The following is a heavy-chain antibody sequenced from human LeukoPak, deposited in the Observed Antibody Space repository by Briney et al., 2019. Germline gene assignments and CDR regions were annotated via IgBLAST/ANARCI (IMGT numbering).Heavy chain of an antibody. CDR3: ARSIVGYDWNFDQ. CDR2: IYYSGST. D-gene: IGHD1-26*01. CDR1: GGSISSGDYY. V-gene: IGHV4-30-4*01. J-gene: IGHJ4*02. Sequence: SETLSLTCTVSGGSISSGDYYWSWIRQPPGKGLEWIGYIYYSGSTYYNPPLKSRVTISVDTSKNQFSLKLSSVTAADTAVYYCARSIVGYDWNFDQWGQGILVTVSS.